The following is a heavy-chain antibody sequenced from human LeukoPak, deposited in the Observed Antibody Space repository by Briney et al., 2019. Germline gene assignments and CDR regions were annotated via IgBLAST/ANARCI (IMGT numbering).Heavy chain of an antibody. J-gene: IGHJ4*02. V-gene: IGHV3-7*01. D-gene: IGHD5-24*01. CDR3: VRVNNRNYDY. CDR2: IKQDGSAK. Sequence: PGGSLRLSCAGSGFTFSTFWMTWVRRAPGKGLEWVASIKQDGSAKYYVASVQGRFTISRDNAKNSLSLQMNSLRVEDTAVYYCVRVNNRNYDYWGQGTLVTVSS. CDR1: GFTFSTFW.